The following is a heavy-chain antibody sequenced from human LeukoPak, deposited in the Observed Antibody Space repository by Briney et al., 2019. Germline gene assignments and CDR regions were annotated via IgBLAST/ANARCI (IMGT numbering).Heavy chain of an antibody. CDR3: ARDNNYYDFWSGYYIGDNWFDP. D-gene: IGHD3-3*01. Sequence: SETLSLTCTVSGGSVSSGSYYWSWIRQPPGKGLEWIGYIYCSGSTNYNPSLKSRVTISVDTSKNQFSLKLSSVTAADTAVYYCARDNNYYDFWSGYYIGDNWFDPWGQGTLVTVSS. CDR1: GGSVSSGSYY. J-gene: IGHJ5*02. CDR2: IYCSGST. V-gene: IGHV4-61*01.